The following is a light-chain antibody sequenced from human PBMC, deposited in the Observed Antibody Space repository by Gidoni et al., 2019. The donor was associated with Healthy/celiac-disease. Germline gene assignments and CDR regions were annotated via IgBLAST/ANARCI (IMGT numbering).Light chain of an antibody. CDR2: GKN. V-gene: IGLV3-19*01. CDR1: SLRSYY. Sequence: SSELTQDPAVSVALGQTVRITCQGDSLRSYYASWYQQKPGQAPVLVIYGKNNRPSGIPDRFSGSSSGNTASLTITGAQAEDEADYYCNSRDSSGNHLRVFGGGTKLTXL. CDR3: NSRDSSGNHLRV. J-gene: IGLJ3*02.